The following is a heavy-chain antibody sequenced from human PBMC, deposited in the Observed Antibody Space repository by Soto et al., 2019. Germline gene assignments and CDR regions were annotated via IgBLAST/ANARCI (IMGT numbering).Heavy chain of an antibody. D-gene: IGHD2-2*01. V-gene: IGHV1-18*04. CDR2: VSGNNGAS. CDR3: VRDQKYFRVNGNWFDS. Sequence: XSVKVYCKASGYTSSDFGISWGRQAPGQGLEWMGWVSGNNGASNPAPKVQGRITMTLDTSTGVSYMALRSLRSDDTAIYYCVRDQKYFRVNGNWFDSWGQGTLVTVSS. CDR1: GYTSSDFG. J-gene: IGHJ5*01.